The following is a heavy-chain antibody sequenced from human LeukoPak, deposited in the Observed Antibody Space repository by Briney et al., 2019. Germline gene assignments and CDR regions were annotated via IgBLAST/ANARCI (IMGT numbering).Heavy chain of an antibody. D-gene: IGHD5-24*01. J-gene: IGHJ6*03. CDR2: IYSGGST. Sequence: GGSLRLSCAASEFTFDNYAMSWVRQAPGKGLEWVSVIYSGGSTYYADSVKGRFTISRDNSKNTLYLQMNSLRAEDTAVYYCASGGLQDYYYYYMDVWGKGTTVTVSS. V-gene: IGHV3-53*01. CDR1: EFTFDNYA. CDR3: ASGGLQDYYYYYMDV.